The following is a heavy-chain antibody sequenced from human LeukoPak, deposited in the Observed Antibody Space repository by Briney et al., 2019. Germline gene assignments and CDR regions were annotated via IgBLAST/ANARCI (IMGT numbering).Heavy chain of an antibody. CDR1: GYTFTSYD. Sequence: ASVKVSCMASGYTFTSYDINWVRQATGQGLEWMGWMNPNSGNTGYAQKFQGRVTMTRNTSISTAYIELSSLRSEDTAVYYCARGTSSSWFHQTYYYYYYIDVWGKGTTVTVSS. J-gene: IGHJ6*03. D-gene: IGHD6-13*01. CDR2: MNPNSGNT. CDR3: ARGTSSSWFHQTYYYYYYIDV. V-gene: IGHV1-8*01.